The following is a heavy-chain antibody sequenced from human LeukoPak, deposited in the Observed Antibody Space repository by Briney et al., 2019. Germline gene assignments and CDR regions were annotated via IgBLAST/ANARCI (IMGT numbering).Heavy chain of an antibody. CDR1: GFTLSTFR. CDR3: ARGDDYGENDSGMDV. Sequence: GGSLRLFCAASGFTLSTFRRTWVRQTRGKGLEWVANIKQDGSSTYYADSVKGRFTISRDNAINALHLQMNSLRDEDTAVYYCARGDDYGENDSGMDVWGQGTTVTVSS. D-gene: IGHD4-17*01. J-gene: IGHJ6*02. V-gene: IGHV3-7*02. CDR2: IKQDGSST.